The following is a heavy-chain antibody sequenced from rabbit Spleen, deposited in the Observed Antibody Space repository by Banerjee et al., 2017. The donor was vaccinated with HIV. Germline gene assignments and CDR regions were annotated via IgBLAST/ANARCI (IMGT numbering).Heavy chain of an antibody. CDR3: ARDTGSSFSTYGMDL. Sequence: QQQLEESGGGLVKPGGILTLTCKASGIDFSNYNFICWVRQAPGKGLEWIACIDIGSRDFTYYASWAKGRFNISKTSSTTVTLQMTSLTVADTATYFCARDTGSSFSTYGMDLWGPGTLVTVS. CDR1: GIDFSNYNF. D-gene: IGHD8-1*01. CDR2: IDIGSRDFT. V-gene: IGHV1S45*01. J-gene: IGHJ6*01.